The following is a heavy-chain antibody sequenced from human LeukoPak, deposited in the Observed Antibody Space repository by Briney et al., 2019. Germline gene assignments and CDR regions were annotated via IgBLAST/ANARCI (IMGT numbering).Heavy chain of an antibody. CDR2: IYTSGST. Sequence: SETLSLTCTVSGGSISSYYWSWIRQPAGKGLEWIGRIYTSGSTNYNPSLKSRVTMSVDTSKNQFSLKLSSVTAADTAVYYCARERGAAGATTFDYWGQGTLVTVSS. CDR1: GGSISSYY. CDR3: ARERGAAGATTFDY. J-gene: IGHJ4*02. V-gene: IGHV4-4*07. D-gene: IGHD1-26*01.